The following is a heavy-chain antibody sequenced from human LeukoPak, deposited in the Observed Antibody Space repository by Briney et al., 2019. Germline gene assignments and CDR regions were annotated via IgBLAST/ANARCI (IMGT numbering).Heavy chain of an antibody. Sequence: SETLSLTCTVSGGSISSSSYYWGWIRQPPGKGLEWIGSIYYSGSTYFNPSLKSRVTISVDTSKNQFSLKLSSVTAADTAVYYCARGGSMDVWGKGTTVTVSS. D-gene: IGHD3-16*01. CDR1: GGSISSSSYY. V-gene: IGHV4-39*01. CDR2: IYYSGST. J-gene: IGHJ6*04. CDR3: ARGGSMDV.